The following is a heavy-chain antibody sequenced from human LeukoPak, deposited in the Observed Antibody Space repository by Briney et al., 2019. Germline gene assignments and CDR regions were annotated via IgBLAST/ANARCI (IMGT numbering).Heavy chain of an antibody. CDR1: GGSFSGYY. D-gene: IGHD3-22*01. J-gene: IGHJ6*04. V-gene: IGHV4-34*01. CDR3: ARVVSYYYYYGMDV. Sequence: IPSETLSLTCAVYGGSFSGYYWSWIRQPPGKGLEWIGEINHSGSTNYNPSLKSRVTMSVDTSKNQFSLKLSSVTAADTAVYYCARVVSYYYYYGMDVWGKGTTVTVSS. CDR2: INHSGST.